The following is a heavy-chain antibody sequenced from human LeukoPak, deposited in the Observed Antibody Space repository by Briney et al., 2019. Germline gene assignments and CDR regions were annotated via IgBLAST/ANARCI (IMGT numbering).Heavy chain of an antibody. J-gene: IGHJ5*02. Sequence: SETLSLTCAVYGGSFSGFDWSWLRQPPGQGLEWIGKINHSGSTYYNPSLKSRITMSVDTSQNQFSLRLSSVTAADTAIYYCARGGIIGTTNNWFDPWGRATLVTVSS. D-gene: IGHD1-20*01. V-gene: IGHV4-34*01. CDR1: GGSFSGFD. CDR3: ARGGIIGTTNNWFDP. CDR2: INHSGST.